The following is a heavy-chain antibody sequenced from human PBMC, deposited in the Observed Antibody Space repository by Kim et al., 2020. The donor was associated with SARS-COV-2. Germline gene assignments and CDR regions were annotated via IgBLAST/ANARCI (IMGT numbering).Heavy chain of an antibody. D-gene: IGHD3-3*01. CDR2: MNPNSGNT. Sequence: ASVKVSCKASGYTFTSYDINWVRQATGQGLEWMGWMNPNSGNTGYAQKFQGRVTMTRNTSISTAYMELSSLRSEDTAVYYCARRRPVWKEVTIFGVVTTYYYYMDVWGKGTTVTVSS. J-gene: IGHJ6*03. CDR1: GYTFTSYD. V-gene: IGHV1-8*01. CDR3: ARRRPVWKEVTIFGVVTTYYYYMDV.